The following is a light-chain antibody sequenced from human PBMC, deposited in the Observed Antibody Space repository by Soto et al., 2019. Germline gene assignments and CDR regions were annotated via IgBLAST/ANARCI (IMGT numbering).Light chain of an antibody. CDR1: QSISTY. CDR3: QQSYRSPWT. J-gene: IGKJ1*01. V-gene: IGKV1-39*01. Sequence: DIQMTQSPSSLSASIGDRVTITCRASQSISTYLNWYQQKLGKAPELLIHAASSLQSEVPSRFSGSGSGTDFTLTISSLQPEDFATYYCQQSYRSPWTFGRGTKVDSK. CDR2: AAS.